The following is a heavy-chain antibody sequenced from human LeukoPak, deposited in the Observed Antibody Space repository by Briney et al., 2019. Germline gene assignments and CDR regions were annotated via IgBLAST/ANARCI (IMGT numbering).Heavy chain of an antibody. J-gene: IGHJ5*02. Sequence: GGSLRLSCAASGFTFSSYGMHWVRQAPGKGLEWVVVIWYDGSNKYYADSVKGRFTISRDNSKNTLYLQMNSLRAEDTAVYYCARDYGTAMVENWFDPWGQGTLVTVSS. CDR1: GFTFSSYG. CDR3: ARDYGTAMVENWFDP. D-gene: IGHD5-18*01. V-gene: IGHV3-33*01. CDR2: IWYDGSNK.